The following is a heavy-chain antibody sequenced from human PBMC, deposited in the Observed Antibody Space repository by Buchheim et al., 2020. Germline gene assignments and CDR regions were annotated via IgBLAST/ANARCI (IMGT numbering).Heavy chain of an antibody. J-gene: IGHJ6*02. CDR2: IYYSGST. Sequence: QVQLQESGPGLVKPSETLSLTCTVSGGSVSSGSYYWSWIRQPPGKGLEWIGYIYYSGSTNYNPSLKSRVTISVDTSKNQFSLKLSSVTAADTAVYYCARGYYYGMDVWGQGTT. CDR3: ARGYYYGMDV. V-gene: IGHV4-61*01. CDR1: GGSVSSGSYY.